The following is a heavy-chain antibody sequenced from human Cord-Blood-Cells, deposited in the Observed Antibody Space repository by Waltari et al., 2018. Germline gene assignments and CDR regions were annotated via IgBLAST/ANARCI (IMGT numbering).Heavy chain of an antibody. CDR1: GYTLTDLS. CDR2: FDPADGET. Sequence: QVQLVQSGAEVKKPGASVKVSCKVSGYTLTDLSMHWVRQAPGKGREWMGGFDPADGETIYAQKCQGMDTMTEDTSTDTAYMELSSLRSEDTAVYYCATERITMVRGVNDAFDIWGQGTMVTVSS. CDR3: ATERITMVRGVNDAFDI. V-gene: IGHV1-24*01. D-gene: IGHD3-10*01. J-gene: IGHJ3*02.